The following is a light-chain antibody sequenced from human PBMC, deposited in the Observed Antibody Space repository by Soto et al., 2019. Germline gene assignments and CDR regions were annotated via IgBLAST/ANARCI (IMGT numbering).Light chain of an antibody. V-gene: IGKV3-15*01. Sequence: EIVMTQSPATLSVSPGESATLSCRASQSVSSNLAWHQQKPGQAPRLLIYGASTRTTGIPARFSGSGSGTEFTLTISSLQSEDFAVYYCQQYNNWPPITFGQGTRLEIK. CDR1: QSVSSN. CDR3: QQYNNWPPIT. CDR2: GAS. J-gene: IGKJ5*01.